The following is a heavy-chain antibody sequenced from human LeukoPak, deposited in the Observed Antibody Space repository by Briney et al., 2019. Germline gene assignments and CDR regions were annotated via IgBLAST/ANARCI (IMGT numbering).Heavy chain of an antibody. Sequence: PSQTLSLTCTVSGGSISSGGYYWSWIRQPPGKGLEWVGYIYHSGSTYYNPSLKSRVTISVDRSKNQFSLKLSSVTAADTAVYYCARGPLGIFDYWGQGTLVTVSS. J-gene: IGHJ4*02. CDR3: ARGPLGIFDY. V-gene: IGHV4-30-2*01. CDR1: GGSISSGGYY. CDR2: IYHSGST. D-gene: IGHD7-27*01.